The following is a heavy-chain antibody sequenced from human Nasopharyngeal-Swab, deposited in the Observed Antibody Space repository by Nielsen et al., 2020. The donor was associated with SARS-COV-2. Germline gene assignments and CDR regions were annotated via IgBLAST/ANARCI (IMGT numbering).Heavy chain of an antibody. Sequence: SETLSLTCAVSGGSISSGGYSWSWIRQPPGKGLEWIGYIYYSGSTNYNPSLKSRVTISVDTSKNQFSLKLSSVTAADTAVYYCATSIVVVPAAISPDAFDIWGQGTMVTVSS. V-gene: IGHV4-61*08. CDR1: GGSISSGGYS. CDR2: IYYSGST. D-gene: IGHD2-2*02. J-gene: IGHJ3*02. CDR3: ATSIVVVPAAISPDAFDI.